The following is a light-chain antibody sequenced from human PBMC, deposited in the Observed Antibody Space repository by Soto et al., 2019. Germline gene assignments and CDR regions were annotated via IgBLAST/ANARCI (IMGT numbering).Light chain of an antibody. J-gene: IGKJ1*01. Sequence: EIVLTQSPGTLSLSPGERATLFCRASQTVTNNYIAWYQQKPGQPPRLLIDDASRRASGIPDRFSGSGSGTDFTLTISRLEPEDFAVCYCQQCATSPLTFGQGTKVDIK. CDR1: QTVTNNY. CDR3: QQCATSPLT. V-gene: IGKV3-20*01. CDR2: DAS.